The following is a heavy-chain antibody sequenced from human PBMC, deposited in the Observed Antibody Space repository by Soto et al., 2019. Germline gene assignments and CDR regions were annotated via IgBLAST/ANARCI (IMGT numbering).Heavy chain of an antibody. Sequence: SETLSLTCTVSGGSISSYYWSWVRQPPGKGLEWIGYIYYTGSTNYNTSLKSRVTMTIDTSRNQSLLQQNTVTDEDTAVYYCARESAGSGRNNWFDPWGQGTLVTVSS. CDR3: ARESAGSGRNNWFDP. V-gene: IGHV4-59*01. J-gene: IGHJ5*02. CDR2: IYYTGST. CDR1: GGSISSYY. D-gene: IGHD3-10*01.